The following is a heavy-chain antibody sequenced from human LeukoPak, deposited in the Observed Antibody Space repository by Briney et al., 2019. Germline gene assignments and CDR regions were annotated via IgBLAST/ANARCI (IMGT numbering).Heavy chain of an antibody. CDR3: ARDDSIAAAGTWFDY. CDR1: GYTFTNYG. D-gene: IGHD6-13*01. Sequence: ASVKVSCKASGYTFTNYGFNWVRQAPGQGLEWVGWISAYNGNANYAQNLQGRVTLTTDTSTSTAYMELRSLRSDDTAVYYCARDDSIAAAGTWFDYWGQGTLVTVSS. V-gene: IGHV1-18*01. CDR2: ISAYNGNA. J-gene: IGHJ4*02.